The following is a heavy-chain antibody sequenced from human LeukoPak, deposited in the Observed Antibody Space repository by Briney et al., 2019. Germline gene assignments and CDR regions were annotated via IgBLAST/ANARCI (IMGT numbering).Heavy chain of an antibody. V-gene: IGHV4-59*10. CDR2: IYTSGST. D-gene: IGHD3-9*01. J-gene: IGHJ4*02. Sequence: SETLSLTCAVYGGSFSGYYWSWIRQPPGKGLEWIGRIYTSGSTNYNPSLKSRVTMSVDTSKNQFSLKLSSVTAADTAVYYCARWLTGYYFDYWGLGTLVTVSS. CDR3: ARWLTGYYFDY. CDR1: GGSFSGYY.